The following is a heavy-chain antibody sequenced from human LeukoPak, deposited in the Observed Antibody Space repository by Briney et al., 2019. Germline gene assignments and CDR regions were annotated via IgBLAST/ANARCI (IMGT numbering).Heavy chain of an antibody. CDR1: GFTFSSYA. Sequence: GGSLRLSCAASGFTFSSYAMHWVRQAPGKGLEWVAVISYDGSNKYYADSVKGRFTISRDNSKNTLYLQMNSLRAEDTAVYYCARAFPMYYYGSGSYFNAFDYWGQGTLVTVSS. CDR3: ARAFPMYYYGSGSYFNAFDY. J-gene: IGHJ4*02. V-gene: IGHV3-30*04. CDR2: ISYDGSNK. D-gene: IGHD3-10*01.